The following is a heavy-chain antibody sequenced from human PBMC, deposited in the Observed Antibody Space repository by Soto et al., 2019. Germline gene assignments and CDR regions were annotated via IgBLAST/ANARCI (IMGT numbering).Heavy chain of an antibody. CDR3: ATLEASISDNYNNMDV. D-gene: IGHD3-3*01. Sequence: EVQLVESGGALVQPGGSLRLSCVASGFTFSHYEMNWVRQAPGKGLEWISYISSSGSTIFYADSVRGRFTVTRDNGQNSLLLQMKSLRLDATGVYYCATLEASISDNYNNMDVWGLGITVTVSS. V-gene: IGHV3-48*03. J-gene: IGHJ6*02. CDR2: ISSSGSTI. CDR1: GFTFSHYE.